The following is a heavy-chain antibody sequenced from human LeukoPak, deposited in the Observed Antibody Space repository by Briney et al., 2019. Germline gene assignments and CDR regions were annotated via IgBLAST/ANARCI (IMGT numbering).Heavy chain of an antibody. CDR2: IYYSGST. V-gene: IGHV4-59*08. J-gene: IGHJ6*02. CDR1: GGSISSYY. CDR3: ARLGRGSGSYFYYYGMDV. D-gene: IGHD3-10*01. Sequence: SETLSLTCTVSGGSISSYYWSWIRQPPGKGLEWIGYIYYSGSTNYNPSLKSRVTISVDRSEKQFSLKLSSVTAADTAVYYCARLGRGSGSYFYYYGMDVWGQGTTVTVSS.